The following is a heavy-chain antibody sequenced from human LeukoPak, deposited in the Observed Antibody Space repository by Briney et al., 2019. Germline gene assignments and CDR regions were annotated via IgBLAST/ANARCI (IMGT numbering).Heavy chain of an antibody. CDR1: DGSINSYY. J-gene: IGHJ4*02. D-gene: IGHD2-15*01. CDR3: AIQNGYCSGGSCYTFDY. CDR2: INHSGST. Sequence: SETLSLTCSVSDGSINSYYWSWIRQPPGKGLEWIGEINHSGSTNYNPSLKSRVTISVDTSKNQFSLKLSSVTAADTAVYYCAIQNGYCSGGSCYTFDYWGQGTLVTVSS. V-gene: IGHV4-34*01.